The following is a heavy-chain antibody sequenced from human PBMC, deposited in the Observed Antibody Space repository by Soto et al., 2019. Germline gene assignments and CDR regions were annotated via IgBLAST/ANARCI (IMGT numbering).Heavy chain of an antibody. Sequence: SETVSLTCTVTDASITYYYWSWIRQPPGKGLEGVGYIYYSGSNKYNSSLKSRVSMSVDKTKNQISLKLSSVTAADTAVYYCAKYPGIATKTNWFDPWGRGTLVTVSS. D-gene: IGHD6-13*01. CDR1: DASITYYY. CDR2: IYYSGSN. V-gene: IGHV4-59*01. J-gene: IGHJ5*02. CDR3: AKYPGIATKTNWFDP.